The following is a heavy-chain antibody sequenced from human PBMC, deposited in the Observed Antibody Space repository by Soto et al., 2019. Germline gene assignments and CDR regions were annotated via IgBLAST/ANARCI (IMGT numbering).Heavy chain of an antibody. D-gene: IGHD3-22*01. CDR1: GFTFNTYN. CDR2: ISSSSSTI. CDR3: ARDDDPYYDDSSGYHFDY. V-gene: IGHV3-48*01. J-gene: IGHJ4*02. Sequence: GGSLRLSCAASGFTFNTYNMNWVRQAPGKGLEWVSYISSSSSTIHYADSVKGRFTISRDNAKNSLYLQMNSLRAEDTAVYYCARDDDPYYDDSSGYHFDYWGQGTLVTVSS.